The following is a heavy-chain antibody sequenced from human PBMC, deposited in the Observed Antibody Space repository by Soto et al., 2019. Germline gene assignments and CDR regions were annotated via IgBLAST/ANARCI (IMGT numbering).Heavy chain of an antibody. J-gene: IGHJ6*02. D-gene: IGHD2-2*01. Sequence: GGSLRLSCAASGFSFSSYGMNWVRQAPGKGLEWVSYISRTSSAIYYGDSVKGRFTISRDSASLYLQMNSLRDEDTAVYYCARVGSVPAPGALSNDYGMDVWGQGTTVTVSS. CDR1: GFSFSSYG. CDR3: ARVGSVPAPGALSNDYGMDV. CDR2: ISRTSSAI. V-gene: IGHV3-48*02.